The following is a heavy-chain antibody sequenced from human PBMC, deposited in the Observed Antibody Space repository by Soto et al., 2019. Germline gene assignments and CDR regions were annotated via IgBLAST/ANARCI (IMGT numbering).Heavy chain of an antibody. V-gene: IGHV1-69*13. Sequence: ASVKVSCNASGGTFSSYAISWVRQAPGQGLEWMGGIIPIFGTANYAQKFQGRVTITADESTSTAYMELSSLRSEDTAVYYCARESGSYSYFDYWGQGTLVTVSS. J-gene: IGHJ4*02. CDR3: ARESGSYSYFDY. D-gene: IGHD1-26*01. CDR2: IIPIFGTA. CDR1: GGTFSSYA.